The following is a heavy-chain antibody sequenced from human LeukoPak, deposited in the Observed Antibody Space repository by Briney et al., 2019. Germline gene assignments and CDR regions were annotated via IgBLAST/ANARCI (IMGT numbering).Heavy chain of an antibody. V-gene: IGHV3-7*01. J-gene: IGHJ3*02. D-gene: IGHD1-26*01. CDR1: GFTFSSYW. CDR2: IKEDGSEK. Sequence: GGSLRLSCAASGFTFSSYWMTWVRQAPGKGLEWVANIKEDGSEKYYVDSVKGRFTISRDNAKNSLYLQMNSLRVEDTAVYHCARVGASHIWGQGTMVTVSS. CDR3: ARVGASHI.